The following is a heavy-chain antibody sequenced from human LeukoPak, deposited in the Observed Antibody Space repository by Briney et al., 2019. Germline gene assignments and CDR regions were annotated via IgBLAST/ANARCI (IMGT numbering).Heavy chain of an antibody. Sequence: GGSLRLSCAASGFTFSIYAMSWVRQAPGKGLEWVSAISGSGGSTYYADSVEGRLTISRDNSKNTLYLQMNSLRAEDTAVYYCAKEIPVGATLGALDYWGQGTLVTVSS. CDR2: ISGSGGST. CDR1: GFTFSIYA. J-gene: IGHJ4*02. CDR3: AKEIPVGATLGALDY. D-gene: IGHD1-26*01. V-gene: IGHV3-23*01.